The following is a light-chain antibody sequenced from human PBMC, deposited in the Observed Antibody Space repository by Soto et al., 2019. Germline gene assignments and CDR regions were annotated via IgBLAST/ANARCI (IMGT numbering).Light chain of an antibody. CDR3: QQSYSLPRT. J-gene: IGKJ1*01. CDR2: AAS. CDR1: QSISSY. V-gene: IGKV1-39*01. Sequence: DIQMTQSPSSLSASVEDRVIITCRASQSISSYLNWYQQKPGKAPKLLIYAASSLQSGVPSRFSGSGSGTDFTLTISSLQPEDFASYYCQQSYSLPRTFGQGTKVDI.